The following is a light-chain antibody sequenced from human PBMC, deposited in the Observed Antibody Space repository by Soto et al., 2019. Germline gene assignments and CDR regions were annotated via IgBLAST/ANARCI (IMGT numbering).Light chain of an antibody. CDR2: DAS. CDR3: QQFSSYPLT. J-gene: IGKJ4*01. CDR1: QTVRNNY. V-gene: IGKV3-20*01. Sequence: EFVLTQSPGTLSLSPGERATLSFRASQTVRNNYLAWYQQKPGQAPRLLIYDASSRATGIPDRFSGGGSGTDFTLTISRLEPEDFAVYYCQQFSSYPLTFSGGTKVDIK.